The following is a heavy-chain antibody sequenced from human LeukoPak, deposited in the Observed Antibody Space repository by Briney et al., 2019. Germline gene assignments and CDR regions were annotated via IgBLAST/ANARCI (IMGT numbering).Heavy chain of an antibody. CDR2: INSGGSGT. Sequence: GGSLRLSCAASGFPFSSYWMHWVRQAPGKGLVWVSRINSGGSGTSYADSVKGRFTISRDNAKNSLYLQMNSLRDEDTAVYYCARDLYNWNFYGMDVWGQGTTVTVSS. D-gene: IGHD1-20*01. J-gene: IGHJ6*02. CDR3: ARDLYNWNFYGMDV. V-gene: IGHV3-74*01. CDR1: GFPFSSYW.